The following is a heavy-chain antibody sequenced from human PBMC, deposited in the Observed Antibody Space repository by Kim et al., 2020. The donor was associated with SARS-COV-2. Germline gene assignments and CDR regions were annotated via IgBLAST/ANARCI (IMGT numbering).Heavy chain of an antibody. V-gene: IGHV3-48*04. Sequence: GGSLRLSCAASGFTFSSYSMNWVRQAPGKGLEWVSYISSSSSTIYYADSVKGRFTISRDNAKNSLYLQMNSLRAEDAAVYYCARDMYLERLLFDYWGQGTLVTVSS. CDR2: ISSSSSTI. J-gene: IGHJ4*02. D-gene: IGHD1-1*01. CDR3: ARDMYLERLLFDY. CDR1: GFTFSSYS.